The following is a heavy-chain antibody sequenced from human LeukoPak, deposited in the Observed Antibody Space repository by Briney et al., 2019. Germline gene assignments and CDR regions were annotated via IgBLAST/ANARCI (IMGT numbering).Heavy chain of an antibody. V-gene: IGHV4-34*01. CDR1: GGSFSGYY. J-gene: IGHJ5*02. CDR2: INHSGST. D-gene: IGHD1-1*01. Sequence: SETLSLTCAVYGGSFSGYYWSWIRQPPGKGLEWIGEINHSGSTNYNPSLKSRVTISVDTSKNQFFLKLSSVTAADTAVYYCARGHGGTTPWGQGTLVTVSS. CDR3: ARGHGGTTP.